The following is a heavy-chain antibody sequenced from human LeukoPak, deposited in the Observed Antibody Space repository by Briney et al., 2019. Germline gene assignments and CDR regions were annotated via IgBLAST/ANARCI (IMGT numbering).Heavy chain of an antibody. D-gene: IGHD1-14*01. CDR2: INPSDGST. CDR1: GYTFTSYY. V-gene: IGHV1-46*01. J-gene: IGHJ5*02. Sequence: ASVTVSCKASGYTFTSYYMHWVRQAPGQGLEWMGIINPSDGSTTYAQKFQGRVTVTRDTSTSTVYMKLSSLRSEDTAVYYCARAWRYTDWFDTWGQGTLVTVSS. CDR3: ARAWRYTDWFDT.